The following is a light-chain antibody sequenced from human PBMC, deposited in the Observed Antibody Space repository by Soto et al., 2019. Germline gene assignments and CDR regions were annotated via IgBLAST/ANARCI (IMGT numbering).Light chain of an antibody. CDR1: QSVSSSY. CDR3: QQYGSSPLVWT. J-gene: IGKJ2*01. V-gene: IGKV3-20*01. CDR2: GSS. Sequence: EIVLTQSPGTLSLSPGERATLSCRASQSVSSSYLAWYQQKPGQAPRLLIYGSSSRATGIPDRFSGSGSGTDFTLTISRLEPEYFAVYYCQQYGSSPLVWTCSQGTKLEIK.